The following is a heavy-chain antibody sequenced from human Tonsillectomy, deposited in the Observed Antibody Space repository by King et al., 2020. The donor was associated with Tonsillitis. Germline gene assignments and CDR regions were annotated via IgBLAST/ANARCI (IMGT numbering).Heavy chain of an antibody. CDR3: AKSGGNYWDFDL. CDR2: ISGRGKT. D-gene: IGHD4-23*01. CDR1: GFTFSTYA. Sequence: VQLVESGGGLVQPGGSLRLSCAASGFTFSTYAMSWVRQTPGKGLEWVSGISGRGKTFYADSVKGRFTVSRDNSKNTLYMQMNSLRAEDTAVYYCAKSGGNYWDFDLWGRGTLVTVSS. J-gene: IGHJ2*01. V-gene: IGHV3-23*04.